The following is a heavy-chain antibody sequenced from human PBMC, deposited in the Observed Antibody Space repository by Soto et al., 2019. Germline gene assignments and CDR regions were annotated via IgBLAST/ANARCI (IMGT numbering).Heavy chain of an antibody. Sequence: EVQLLESEGGLVQPGGSLRLSCAASGFTFSSYAMSWVRQAPGKGLEWVSAISGSGGSTYYADSVKGRFTISRDNSKNPLYLQMNSLRAEDTAVYYCAKVSLVYSSSSGFDYWGQGTLVTVSS. J-gene: IGHJ4*02. CDR3: AKVSLVYSSSSGFDY. CDR1: GFTFSSYA. D-gene: IGHD6-6*01. CDR2: ISGSGGST. V-gene: IGHV3-23*01.